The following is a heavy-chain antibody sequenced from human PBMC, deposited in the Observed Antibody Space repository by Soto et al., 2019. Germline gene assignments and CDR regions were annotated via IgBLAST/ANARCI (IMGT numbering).Heavy chain of an antibody. CDR3: SVAEEYYYYGMDV. CDR2: IYHSGST. J-gene: IGHJ6*02. CDR1: GGSISSSNW. Sequence: SETLSLTCAVSGGSISSSNWWSWVRQPPGKGLEWIGEIYHSGSTNYNPSLKSRVTISVDKSKNQFSLKLSSVTAADTAVYYCSVAEEYYYYGMDVWGQGTTVTVS. V-gene: IGHV4-4*02.